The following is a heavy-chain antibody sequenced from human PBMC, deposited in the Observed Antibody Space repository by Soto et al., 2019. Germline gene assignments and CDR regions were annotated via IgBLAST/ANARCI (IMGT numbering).Heavy chain of an antibody. J-gene: IGHJ4*02. D-gene: IGHD3-9*01. Sequence: QVQMVESGGDLVKPGGSLRLSCAASGFPFSDYYMSWIRQAPGKGLEWVSSISSSSSDTNYAQSVKGRFTISRDNAKNSLHLQMHSLRAEDTAVYYCERRRPTGDYNYCGQGTLVTVSA. CDR3: ERRRPTGDYNY. CDR2: ISSSSSDT. CDR1: GFPFSDYY. V-gene: IGHV3-11*05.